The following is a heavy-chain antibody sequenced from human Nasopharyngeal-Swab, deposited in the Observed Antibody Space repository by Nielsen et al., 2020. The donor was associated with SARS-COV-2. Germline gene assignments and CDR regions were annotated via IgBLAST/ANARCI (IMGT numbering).Heavy chain of an antibody. Sequence: GGSLRLSCAASGFAFDDYAMHWVRQAPGKGLEWVSGTSWNSGSIGYADSVKGRFTISRDNAKNSLYLQMNSLRAEDTALYYCAKAAGSGWYFFDYWGQGTLVTVSS. CDR1: GFAFDDYA. D-gene: IGHD6-19*01. CDR3: AKAAGSGWYFFDY. CDR2: TSWNSGSI. V-gene: IGHV3-9*01. J-gene: IGHJ4*02.